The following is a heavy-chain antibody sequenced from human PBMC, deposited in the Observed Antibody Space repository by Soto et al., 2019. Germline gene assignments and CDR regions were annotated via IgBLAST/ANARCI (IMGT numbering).Heavy chain of an antibody. CDR2: ISYDGKNK. CDR1: GFTFSNYA. J-gene: IGHJ4*02. V-gene: IGHV3-30*04. CDR3: ARERFQWGFDY. D-gene: IGHD3-3*01. Sequence: QVHLVESGGGVVQPGRSLRLSCAASGFTFSNYAIHWVRQAPGRGLEWVAVISYDGKNKYYADSVKGRFTISRDNSKNTLYLQMNSLRAEDTAVYYCARERFQWGFDYWGQGTLVTVSS.